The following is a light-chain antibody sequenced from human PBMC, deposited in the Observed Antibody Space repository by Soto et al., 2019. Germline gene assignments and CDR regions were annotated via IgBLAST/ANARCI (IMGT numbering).Light chain of an antibody. V-gene: IGKV1-5*03. CDR3: QQYNSYPLT. Sequence: DIRMTQSPSTLSASVGDRVTITCRASQSISNWLAWYQQKPGKAPNLLISKTSSLESGVPSRFSGSGSGTEFTLTISSLQPDDFATYYCQQYNSYPLTFGGGTKVDIK. J-gene: IGKJ4*01. CDR2: KTS. CDR1: QSISNW.